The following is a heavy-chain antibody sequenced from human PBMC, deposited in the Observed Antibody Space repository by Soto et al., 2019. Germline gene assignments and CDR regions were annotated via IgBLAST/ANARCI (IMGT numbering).Heavy chain of an antibody. V-gene: IGHV1-18*01. J-gene: IGHJ4*02. CDR3: ARRLYGDYDY. CDR2: ISTYNGNT. Sequence: HAQLVQSGAEVKEPGASVKVSCKASGYSFTTSGITWVRQAPGQGLEWMGWISTYNGNTNYAQKLQDRVTLTTDTSTSTAYMELRSLRSDDTAVYYCARRLYGDYDYWGQGPLVTVSS. D-gene: IGHD4-17*01. CDR1: GYSFTTSG.